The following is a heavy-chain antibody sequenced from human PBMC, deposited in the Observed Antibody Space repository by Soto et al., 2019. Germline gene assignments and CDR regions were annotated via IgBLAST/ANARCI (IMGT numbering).Heavy chain of an antibody. D-gene: IGHD4-17*01. J-gene: IGHJ6*02. CDR1: GGSISSSSYY. CDR3: ARRTTVTRDGMDV. CDR2: IYYSGST. Sequence: PSETLSLTCTVSGGSISSSSYYWGWIRQPPGKGLEWIGSIYYSGSTYYNPSLKSRVTISVDTSKNQFSLKLSSVTAADTAVYYCARRTTVTRDGMDVWGQGTTVTVSS. V-gene: IGHV4-39*01.